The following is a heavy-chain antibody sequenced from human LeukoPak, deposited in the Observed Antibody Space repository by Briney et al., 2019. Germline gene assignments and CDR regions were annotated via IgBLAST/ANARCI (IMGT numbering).Heavy chain of an antibody. V-gene: IGHV1-69*05. CDR1: GGTFSSYA. CDR2: IIPIFGTA. J-gene: IGHJ4*02. D-gene: IGHD6-19*01. Sequence: SVKVSCKASGGTFSSYAISWVRQAPGQGLEWMGGIIPIFGTANYAQKFQGRVTITTDESTSTAYMELSSLRSEDTAVYYCARADRSRGSLYYFDYWGQGTLVTVSS. CDR3: ARADRSRGSLYYFDY.